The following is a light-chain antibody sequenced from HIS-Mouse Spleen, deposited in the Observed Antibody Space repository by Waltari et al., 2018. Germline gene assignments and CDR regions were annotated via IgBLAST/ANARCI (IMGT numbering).Light chain of an antibody. J-gene: IGKJ4*01. CDR3: QQYGSSPPLT. CDR1: QSISSY. V-gene: IGKV1-39*01. CDR2: AAS. Sequence: DIQMTQSPSSLSASVGDRVTITCRASQSISSYLNWYQQKPGKAPKLLIYAASSLQSGVPSRFSGSGSGTDFTLTISRLEPEDFAVYYCQQYGSSPPLTFGGGTKVEIK.